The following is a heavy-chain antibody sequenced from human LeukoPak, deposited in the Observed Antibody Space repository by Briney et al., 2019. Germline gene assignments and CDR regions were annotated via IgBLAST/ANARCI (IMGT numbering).Heavy chain of an antibody. CDR2: IYYSGST. CDR1: GGSISSYY. Sequence: KPSETLSLTCTVSGGSISSYYWSWIRQPPGKGLEWIGYIYYSGSTNYNPSLKSRVTISVDTSKNQFSLKLSSVTAADTAVYYCARRRRGAQDYWGQGTLVTVSS. CDR3: ARRRRGAQDY. V-gene: IGHV4-59*08. J-gene: IGHJ4*02. D-gene: IGHD4/OR15-4a*01.